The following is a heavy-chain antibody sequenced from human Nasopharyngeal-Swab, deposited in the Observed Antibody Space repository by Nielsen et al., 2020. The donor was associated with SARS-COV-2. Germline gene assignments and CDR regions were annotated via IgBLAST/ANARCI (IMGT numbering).Heavy chain of an antibody. J-gene: IGHJ4*02. CDR1: GFSVSTKY. CDR3: ARGDDSSGYPYSHDY. D-gene: IGHD3-22*01. V-gene: IGHV3-66*01. CDR2: IYAGGST. Sequence: GGSLRLSCAASGFSVSTKYMSWVRQAPGKGLEWVSSIYAGGSTYYADSVKGRFTISRDNSKNTLYPQMNSLRAEDTAVYYCARGDDSSGYPYSHDYWGQGTLVTVSS.